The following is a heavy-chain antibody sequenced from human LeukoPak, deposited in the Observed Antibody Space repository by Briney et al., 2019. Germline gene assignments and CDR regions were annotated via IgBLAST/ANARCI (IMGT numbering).Heavy chain of an antibody. D-gene: IGHD6-19*01. CDR2: IYYSGST. V-gene: IGHV4-59*12. CDR3: ARGYSSGWYEPYYYYYYMDV. Sequence: SETLSLTCTVSGGSISSYYWSWIRQPPGKGLEWIGYIYYSGSTNYNPSLKSRVTMSVDTSKNQFSLKLSSVTAADTAVYYCARGYSSGWYEPYYYYYYMDVWGKGTTVTISS. J-gene: IGHJ6*03. CDR1: GGSISSYY.